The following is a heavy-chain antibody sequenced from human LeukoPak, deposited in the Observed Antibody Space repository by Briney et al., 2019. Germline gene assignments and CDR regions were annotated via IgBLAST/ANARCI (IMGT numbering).Heavy chain of an antibody. CDR2: IIPIFGTA. J-gene: IGHJ5*02. CDR3: ARSEYYYGSGSKRHKGGWFDP. CDR1: RGTLSNYA. Sequence: ASVKVSCKASRGTLSNYAISWVRQAPGQGLEWMGGIIPIFGTANYAQKLQGRVTITADESTSTAYMELSSLRSEDTAVYYCARSEYYYGSGSKRHKGGWFDPWGQGTLVTVSS. V-gene: IGHV1-69*13. D-gene: IGHD3-10*01.